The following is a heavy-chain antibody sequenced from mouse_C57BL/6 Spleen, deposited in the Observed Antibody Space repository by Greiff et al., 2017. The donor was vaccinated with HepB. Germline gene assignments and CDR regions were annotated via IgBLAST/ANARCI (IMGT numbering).Heavy chain of an antibody. CDR2: IYPRSGNT. D-gene: IGHD1-1*01. V-gene: IGHV1-81*01. J-gene: IGHJ1*03. Sequence: QVQLQQSGAELARPGASVKLSCKASGYTFTSYGISWVKQRTGQGLEWIGEIYPRSGNTYYNEKFKGKATLTADKPSSTAYMELRSLTSEDSAVYFCARHGGITTVVAEYFDVWGTGTTVTVSS. CDR1: GYTFTSYG. CDR3: ARHGGITTVVAEYFDV.